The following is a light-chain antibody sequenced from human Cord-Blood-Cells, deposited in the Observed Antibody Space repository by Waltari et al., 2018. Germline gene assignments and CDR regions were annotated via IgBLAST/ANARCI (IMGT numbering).Light chain of an antibody. CDR3: QQYDNLPPYT. J-gene: IGKJ2*01. V-gene: IGKV1-33*01. CDR2: DAS. CDR1: QNISNY. Sequence: DIQMTQSPSSLSASVGDRVTITCQASQNISNYLNWYQQKPGKAPKLLIYDASTLETGVTSRCSGSGAGTDFTFTISSLQPDDIASYYCQQYDNLPPYTFGQGTKLEIK.